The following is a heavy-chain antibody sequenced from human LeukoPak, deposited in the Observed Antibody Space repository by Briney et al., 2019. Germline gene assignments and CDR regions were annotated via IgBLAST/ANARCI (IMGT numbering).Heavy chain of an antibody. J-gene: IGHJ4*02. V-gene: IGHV1-69*04. Sequence: SVKVSCKTSGDTFSSYGISWVRQAPGQGPEWMGRIIPIVGSTNYAEKLQGRVTITADKSTSTVYMELSSLRSEDTAVYYCARHYGGLDDYWGQGTLIIVSS. CDR3: ARHYGGLDDY. D-gene: IGHD4-23*01. CDR1: GDTFSSYG. CDR2: IIPIVGST.